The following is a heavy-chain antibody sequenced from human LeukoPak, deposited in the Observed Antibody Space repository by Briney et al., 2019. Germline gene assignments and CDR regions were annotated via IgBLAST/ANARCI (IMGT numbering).Heavy chain of an antibody. CDR1: RGSFTSYS. Sequence: KPSETLSLTCYVSRGSFTSYSWSWIRQPAGRGLEWIGRIFSNGGSNHNTSLNGRLTMSVDTSKSQFSLKLDSVTAADTAVYYCAREPITAPRARYFDYWGQGSVVTVSS. CDR3: AREPITAPRARYFDY. J-gene: IGHJ4*02. D-gene: IGHD1-14*01. CDR2: IFSNGGS. V-gene: IGHV4-4*07.